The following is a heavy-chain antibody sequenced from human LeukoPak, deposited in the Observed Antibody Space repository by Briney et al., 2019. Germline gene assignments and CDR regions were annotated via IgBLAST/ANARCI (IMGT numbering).Heavy chain of an antibody. CDR1: GYTFTSYD. CDR3: ATETFSVRGVIPY. Sequence: ASVKVSCKASGYTFTSYDINWVRQATGQGLEWMGWMNPNSGNTGYAQKFQGRVTMTRNTSISTAYMQLSSLRSEDTAMYYCATETFSVRGVIPYWGQGTLVTVSS. J-gene: IGHJ4*02. D-gene: IGHD3-10*01. V-gene: IGHV1-8*01. CDR2: MNPNSGNT.